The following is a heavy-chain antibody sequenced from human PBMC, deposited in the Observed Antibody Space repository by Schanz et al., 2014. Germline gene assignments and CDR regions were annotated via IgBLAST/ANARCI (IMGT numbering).Heavy chain of an antibody. Sequence: QVQLVQSGAEVKKPGSSVKVSCKASRSTFSSYTISWVRQAPGQGLEWMGWMNPDSGNTGYAQKFQGRVTMTRNTSISTAYMELSSLRSEDTAVYFCARGGYSSGWYDRDIAHFDYWGQGTLVTVSS. D-gene: IGHD6-19*01. CDR1: RSTFSSYT. CDR2: MNPDSGNT. V-gene: IGHV1-8*02. J-gene: IGHJ4*02. CDR3: ARGGYSSGWYDRDIAHFDY.